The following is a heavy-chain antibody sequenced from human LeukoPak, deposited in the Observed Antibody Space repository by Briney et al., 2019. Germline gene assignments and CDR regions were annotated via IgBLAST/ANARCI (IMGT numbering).Heavy chain of an antibody. Sequence: GSGPTLVNPTQTLTLTCTFSGFSLSTSGVGVGWIRQPPGKALEWLALIYWNDDKRYSPSLKSRLTFTKDTSKNQVVLSMTNMDPVDTATYYCARIHYYGEYFDYWGQGTLVTVSS. J-gene: IGHJ4*02. D-gene: IGHD4-17*01. CDR1: GFSLSTSGVG. CDR3: ARIHYYGEYFDY. V-gene: IGHV2-5*01. CDR2: IYWNDDK.